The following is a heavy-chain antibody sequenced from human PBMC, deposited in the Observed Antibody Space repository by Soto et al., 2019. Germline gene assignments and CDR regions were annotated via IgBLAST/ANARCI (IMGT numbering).Heavy chain of an antibody. CDR1: GYSFTSYW. V-gene: IGHV5-51*01. CDR3: ARPRDGHKGKTYYDMDV. J-gene: IGHJ6*02. CDR2: IYPGDSDT. Sequence: PGESLKISCKGSGYSFTSYWIGWVRQMPGKGLEWMGIIYPGDSDTRYSPSFQGQVTISADKSISTAYLQWSSLKASDTAIYYCARPRDGHKGKTYYDMDVWGQGTTVTVSS.